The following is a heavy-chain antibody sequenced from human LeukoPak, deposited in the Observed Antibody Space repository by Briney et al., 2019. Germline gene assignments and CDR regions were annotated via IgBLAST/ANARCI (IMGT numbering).Heavy chain of an antibody. CDR2: ITYDGGSK. CDR3: AADCSSPSCPGH. Sequence: GGSLRLSCAASGFSFSSYAMHWVRQAPGKGLEWVGVITYDGGSKFYADSVKGRFTISRDDSENTAYLQMNSLRADDTAVYYCAADCSSPSCPGHWGQGTLVTVSS. CDR1: GFSFSSYA. V-gene: IGHV3-30-3*01. D-gene: IGHD2-2*01. J-gene: IGHJ4*02.